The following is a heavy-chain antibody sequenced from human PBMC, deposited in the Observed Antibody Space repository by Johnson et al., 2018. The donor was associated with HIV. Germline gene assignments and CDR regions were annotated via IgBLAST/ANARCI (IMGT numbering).Heavy chain of an antibody. CDR3: TTGVFHAFDM. Sequence: VQLVESGGGVVRPGRSLRLSCVVSGFTFSSNYMSWVRQAPGKGLEWVSVIYSGGSTYYADSVKGRFTISRDNTKNTVYLQMNSLRAEDTAVYYCTTGVFHAFDMWGQGTMVTVSS. CDR1: GFTFSSNY. J-gene: IGHJ3*02. D-gene: IGHD1-1*01. CDR2: IYSGGST. V-gene: IGHV3-66*01.